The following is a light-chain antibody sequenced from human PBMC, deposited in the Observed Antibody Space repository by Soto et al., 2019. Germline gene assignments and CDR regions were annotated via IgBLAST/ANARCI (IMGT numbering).Light chain of an antibody. V-gene: IGKV4-1*01. CDR2: MAS. CDR3: HQYYGSPYT. Sequence: DIVMTQSPDSLAVSLGERATINCKSSQSVYYRSNKKNYLCWYQQKPGQPPKLLISMASTRESGVPDRCSGSGSGKDFTLTISSLQAEDVAVYYFHQYYGSPYTFGQGTKLEIK. CDR1: QSVYYRSNKKNY. J-gene: IGKJ2*01.